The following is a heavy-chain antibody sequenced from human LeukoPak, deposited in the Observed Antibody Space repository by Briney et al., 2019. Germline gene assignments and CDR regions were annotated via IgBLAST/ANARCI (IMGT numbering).Heavy chain of an antibody. D-gene: IGHD6-19*01. CDR3: AKPDSSGWDAFDI. V-gene: IGHV3-66*04. Sequence: PGGSLRLSCAASEFSVGSNYMTWVRQAPGKGLEWVSLIYSGGSTYYADSVKGRFTISRDNSKNTLYLQMNSLRAEDTAVYYCAKPDSSGWDAFDIWGQGTMVTVSS. CDR2: IYSGGST. CDR1: EFSVGSNY. J-gene: IGHJ3*02.